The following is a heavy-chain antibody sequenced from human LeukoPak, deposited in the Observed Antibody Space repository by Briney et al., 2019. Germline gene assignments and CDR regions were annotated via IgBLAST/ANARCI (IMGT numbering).Heavy chain of an antibody. CDR2: IIPIFGTA. D-gene: IGHD1-14*01. CDR3: ARDRKGDYYYYMDV. V-gene: IGHV1-69*05. Sequence: ASVKVSCKASGYTFTGYYMHWVRQAPGQGLEWMGGIIPIFGTANYAQKFQGRVTITTDESTSTAYMELSSLRSEDTAVYYCARDRKGDYYYYMDVWGKGTTVTVSS. J-gene: IGHJ6*03. CDR1: GYTFTGYY.